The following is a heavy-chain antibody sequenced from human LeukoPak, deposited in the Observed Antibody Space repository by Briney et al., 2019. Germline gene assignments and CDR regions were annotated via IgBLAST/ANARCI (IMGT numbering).Heavy chain of an antibody. Sequence: GTSLRLSCVGSGFTFSSYGIHWVRQLPGKGPEWVAIVSYDGSSEFYADSVKGRFKISRDNSKNTVNLQMNSLGVEDTAVYYSAKGLGPLVRGVVPRTYYMDVWGRGTTVTVSS. V-gene: IGHV3-30*18. CDR3: AKGLGPLVRGVVPRTYYMDV. CDR2: VSYDGSSE. CDR1: GFTFSSYG. J-gene: IGHJ6*03. D-gene: IGHD3-10*01.